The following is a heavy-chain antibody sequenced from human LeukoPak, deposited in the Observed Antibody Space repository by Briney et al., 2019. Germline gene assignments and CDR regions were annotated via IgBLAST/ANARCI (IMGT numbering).Heavy chain of an antibody. Sequence: PGGSLRLSCAASGFTFSNYYMTWIRQAPGKGLEWVSYITSSGGAIYYADSVKGRFTISRDNAKNSLYLQMNSLRAEDTAVYYCARVAGYCSTTSCYGYYFGSWGQGTLVTVSS. CDR3: ARVAGYCSTTSCYGYYFGS. CDR2: ITSSGGAI. CDR1: GFTFSNYY. V-gene: IGHV3-11*04. D-gene: IGHD2-2*01. J-gene: IGHJ4*02.